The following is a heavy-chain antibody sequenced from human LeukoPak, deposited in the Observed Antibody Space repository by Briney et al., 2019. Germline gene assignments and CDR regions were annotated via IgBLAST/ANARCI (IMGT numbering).Heavy chain of an antibody. CDR2: IYTSGST. Sequence: SETLSLTCTVSGGSISSYYWSWIRQPAGKGLEWIGRIYTSGSTNYNPSLKSRVTMSVDTSNDQFYLKLSSVPAADTAVYYCARDLPYGFWSGSSGTNWFDPGGKGTLVTVSS. CDR1: GGSISSYY. V-gene: IGHV4-4*07. D-gene: IGHD3-3*01. J-gene: IGHJ5*02. CDR3: ARDLPYGFWSGSSGTNWFDP.